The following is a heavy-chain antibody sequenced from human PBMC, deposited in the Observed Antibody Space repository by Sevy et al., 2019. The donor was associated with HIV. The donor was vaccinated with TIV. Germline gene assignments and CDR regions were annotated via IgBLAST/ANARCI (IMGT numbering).Heavy chain of an antibody. D-gene: IGHD3-16*01. J-gene: IGHJ4*02. CDR1: GFTFSDYW. Sequence: GGSLRLSCAASGFTFSDYWMSWVRQAPEKGLEWVANIKQDGSKKYYVDSVKGRFIMSRDNAKNSLYLEMNSLRAKDTPVYYCARLKLHYDPYYFDLWGQGTLVTVSS. V-gene: IGHV3-7*01. CDR3: ARLKLHYDPYYFDL. CDR2: IKQDGSKK.